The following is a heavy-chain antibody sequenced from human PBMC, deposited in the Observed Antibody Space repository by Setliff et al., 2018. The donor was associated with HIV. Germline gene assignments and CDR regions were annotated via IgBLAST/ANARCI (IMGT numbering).Heavy chain of an antibody. CDR3: TRVGTYGVGGWFDP. V-gene: IGHV4-34*01. Sequence: SETLSLTCAVSGESFSGYYWSWIRQSPGKGLEWIGEINHSGGTNYNPSLKSRVTISVDTTKNQFSLKLSSVTAADTAMYYCTRVGTYGVGGWFDPWGQGSLVTVSS. J-gene: IGHJ5*02. CDR1: GESFSGYY. D-gene: IGHD3-16*01. CDR2: INHSGGT.